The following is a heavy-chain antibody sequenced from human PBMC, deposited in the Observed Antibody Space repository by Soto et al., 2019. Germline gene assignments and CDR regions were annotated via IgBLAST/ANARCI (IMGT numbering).Heavy chain of an antibody. J-gene: IGHJ4*02. D-gene: IGHD5-18*01. Sequence: LSLTCAVSGGSISSGGYSWSWIRQPPGKGLEWIGYIYHSGSTYYNPSLKSRVTISVDRSKNQFSLKLSSVTAADTAVYYCARGQGGYSYGAELDYWGQGTLVTVSS. CDR2: IYHSGST. CDR1: GGSISSGGYS. V-gene: IGHV4-30-2*01. CDR3: ARGQGGYSYGAELDY.